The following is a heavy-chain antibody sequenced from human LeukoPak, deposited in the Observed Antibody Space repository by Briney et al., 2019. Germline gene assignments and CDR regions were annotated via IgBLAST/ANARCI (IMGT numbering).Heavy chain of an antibody. Sequence: PGGSLRLSCAASGFTFSSYAMSWVRQAPGKGLECVSALSGSGDSTYYADSVKGRFTISRDNSKNTLYLQMNGLRAEDTAVYYCAKDSSTNFIDYWGQGTLVTVSS. V-gene: IGHV3-23*01. CDR3: AKDSSTNFIDY. D-gene: IGHD2-2*01. CDR1: GFTFSSYA. J-gene: IGHJ4*02. CDR2: LSGSGDST.